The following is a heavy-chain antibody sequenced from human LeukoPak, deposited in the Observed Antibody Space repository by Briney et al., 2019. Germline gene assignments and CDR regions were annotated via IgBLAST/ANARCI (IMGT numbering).Heavy chain of an antibody. V-gene: IGHV1-69*04. D-gene: IGHD1-26*01. J-gene: IGHJ1*01. Sequence: SVKVSCKASGGTFSSYAISGVRQAPGQGLEWMGRIIPIRGMANYAQKFQGRVTITAEKATSTAYMALSSLRSEDTAVYYCARVSGSRSDHWGQGTLVTVSS. CDR3: ARVSGSRSDH. CDR1: GGTFSSYA. CDR2: IIPIRGMA.